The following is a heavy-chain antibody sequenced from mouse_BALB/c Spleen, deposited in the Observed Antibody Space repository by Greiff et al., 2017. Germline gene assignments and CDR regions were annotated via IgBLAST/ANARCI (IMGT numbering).Heavy chain of an antibody. CDR3: ARWDYGYAMDY. J-gene: IGHJ4*01. Sequence: QVQLQQSGAELVRPGSSVKISFKASGYAFSSYWMNWVKQRPGQGLEWIGQIYPGDGDTNYNGKFKGKATLTADKSSSTAYMQLSSLTSEDSAVYFCARWDYGYAMDYWGQGTSVTVSS. CDR1: GYAFSSYW. D-gene: IGHD1-1*01. CDR2: IYPGDGDT. V-gene: IGHV1-80*01.